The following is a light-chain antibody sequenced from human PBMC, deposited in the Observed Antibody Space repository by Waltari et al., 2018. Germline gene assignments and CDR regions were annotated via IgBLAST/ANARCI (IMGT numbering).Light chain of an antibody. CDR2: TLS. CDR1: QNLLASDDGNTY. J-gene: IGKJ4*01. Sequence: DIVMTQTPLSLPVTPGEPAPISCRSSQNLLASDDGNTYLDWYLQKPGQSPQLRIYTLSCLASGVPDRFSGSGSGTDCTLKISKDEAEDVGVYYCMQRIEFPLTFGGGTKVEIK. CDR3: MQRIEFPLT. V-gene: IGKV2-40*01.